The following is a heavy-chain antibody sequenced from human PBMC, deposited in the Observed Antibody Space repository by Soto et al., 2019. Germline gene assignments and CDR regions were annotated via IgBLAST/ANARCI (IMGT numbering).Heavy chain of an antibody. J-gene: IGHJ3*02. CDR2: MSHSGGS. V-gene: IGHV4-34*01. Sequence: QVQLQQWGAGLLKPSETLSLTCAVYGGFVTSGSYYWSWIRQPPGKGLEWIGEMSHSGGSHFNPSLKIRVTISVDTAKNQFTLKMSSVTAADTALYYCARVDRGTATTVVDAFDIWGPGKMVTVSS. CDR1: GGFVTSGSYY. CDR3: ARVDRGTATTVVDAFDI. D-gene: IGHD1-1*01.